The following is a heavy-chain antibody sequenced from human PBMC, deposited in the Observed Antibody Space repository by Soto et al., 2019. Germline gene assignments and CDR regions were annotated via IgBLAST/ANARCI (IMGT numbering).Heavy chain of an antibody. CDR3: AGPHDRAGLGT. CDR1: EHTFSTYL. J-gene: IGHJ5*02. D-gene: IGHD1-1*01. CDR2: HNGYNGQT. Sequence: ASVNFSFTASEHTFSTYLMHWVRQVHGQGLEWMGWHNGYNGQTEYSQKFQGRVTITRDTSAKTAYLELRSLTSEDTAVYYCAGPHDRAGLGTWGQGTLVTVSS. V-gene: IGHV1-3*01.